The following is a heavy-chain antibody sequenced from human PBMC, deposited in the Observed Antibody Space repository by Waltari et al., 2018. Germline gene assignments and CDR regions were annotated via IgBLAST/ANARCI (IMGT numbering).Heavy chain of an antibody. D-gene: IGHD6-19*01. Sequence: EVQLLESGGGLVQPGGSLRLSCAASGFTFSSYAMSWVRQAPGKGLEWVSAISGGGGSTYYADSVKGRFTISRDNSKNTLYLQMNSLRAEDTAVYYCAKDVLRGYSSGWHYWGQGTLVTVSS. J-gene: IGHJ4*02. V-gene: IGHV3-23*01. CDR3: AKDVLRGYSSGWHY. CDR1: GFTFSSYA. CDR2: ISGGGGST.